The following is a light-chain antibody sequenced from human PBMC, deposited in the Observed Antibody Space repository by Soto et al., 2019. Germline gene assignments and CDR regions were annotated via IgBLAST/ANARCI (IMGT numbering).Light chain of an antibody. CDR2: GAS. CDR1: QSVSGY. Sequence: EIVLAQSPATLSLSPGEAATVSWLASQSVSGYIGWYQQKPGQAPRLLIYGASSRATGIPDRFSGSGSGTEFTLTISSLQSEDFAVYYCQQHNVWPATFGQGTKVDIK. J-gene: IGKJ1*01. CDR3: QQHNVWPAT. V-gene: IGKV3D-15*01.